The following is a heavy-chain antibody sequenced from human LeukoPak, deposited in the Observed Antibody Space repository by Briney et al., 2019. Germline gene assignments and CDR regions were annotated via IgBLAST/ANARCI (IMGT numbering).Heavy chain of an antibody. CDR1: GFTFGDYA. CDR2: IRSKAYGGKT. Sequence: GGSLRLSCTASGFTFGDYAMSWFRQAPGKGLEWVGFIRSKAYGGKTEYAASVKGRFTISRDDSKSIAYLQMNSLKTEDTAVYYCTRDPSGSYRPFDYWGQGTLVTVSS. V-gene: IGHV3-49*03. CDR3: TRDPSGSYRPFDY. J-gene: IGHJ4*02. D-gene: IGHD1-26*01.